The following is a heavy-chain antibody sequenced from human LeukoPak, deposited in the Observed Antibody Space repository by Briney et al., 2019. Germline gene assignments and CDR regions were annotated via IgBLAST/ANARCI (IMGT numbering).Heavy chain of an antibody. CDR3: ARDEGLTIFGVVPRDSWFDP. V-gene: IGHV4-4*07. D-gene: IGHD3-3*01. Sequence: SETLSLTCTVSGGSISNYFWSWVRQPAGKGLEWIGRIYSTGSTYYNPSLKSRVTISVDTSKNQFSLKLSSVTAADTAVYYCARDEGLTIFGVVPRDSWFDPWGQGTLVTVSS. CDR1: GGSISNYF. J-gene: IGHJ5*02. CDR2: IYSTGST.